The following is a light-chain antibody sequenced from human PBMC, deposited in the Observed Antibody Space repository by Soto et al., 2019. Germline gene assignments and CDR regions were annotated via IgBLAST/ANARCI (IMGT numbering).Light chain of an antibody. Sequence: DIVMTQSPLSLPVTPGESASISCRSSQSLLHSNGYNYLDWYLQKPGQSPQLLIYLASNRASGVPDRFSGSGSGTEFTLTISSLQPDDFATYYCQQYNSYSRSFGQGTKVDIK. J-gene: IGKJ1*01. CDR1: QSLLHSNGYNY. V-gene: IGKV2-28*01. CDR2: LAS. CDR3: QQYNSYSRS.